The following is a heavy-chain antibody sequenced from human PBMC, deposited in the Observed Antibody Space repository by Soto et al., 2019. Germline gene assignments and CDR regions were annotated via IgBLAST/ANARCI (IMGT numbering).Heavy chain of an antibody. CDR3: ARSLPGTYGAFDL. J-gene: IGHJ3*01. CDR1: EFTFRSYW. V-gene: IGHV3-74*01. Sequence: PGGSLRLSCAASEFTFRSYWMHWVRQSPGKGLVWVSRISGDGSSTNYADSVKGRFTISRDNAKNKVYLQIDSLRAEDTAVYYCARSLPGTYGAFDLWGQGTMVTVSS. CDR2: ISGDGSST. D-gene: IGHD1-7*01.